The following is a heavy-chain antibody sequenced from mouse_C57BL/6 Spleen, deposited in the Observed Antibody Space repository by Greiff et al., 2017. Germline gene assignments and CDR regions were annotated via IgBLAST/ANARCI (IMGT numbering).Heavy chain of an antibody. V-gene: IGHV14-2*01. CDR2: IDPEDGET. CDR1: GFNIKDYY. D-gene: IGHD1-1*01. CDR3: ARPFITTVVANFDY. Sequence: EVNLVESGAELVKPGASVKLSCTASGFNIKDYYMHWVKQRTEQGLEWIGRIDPEDGETKYAPKFQGKDTITADTSSNTAYLQLSSLTSEDTAVYYCARPFITTVVANFDYWGQGTTLTVSS. J-gene: IGHJ2*01.